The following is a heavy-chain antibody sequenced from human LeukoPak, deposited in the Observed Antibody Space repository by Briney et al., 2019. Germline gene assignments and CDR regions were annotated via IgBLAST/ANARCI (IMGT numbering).Heavy chain of an antibody. J-gene: IGHJ4*02. CDR3: SGAFLAN. CDR1: GLSFTNAW. Sequence: PGGSLRLSCLASGLSFTNAWMSWARQAPGKGLEWVGHIQSKTDGETTHYAETVKGRFIISRDDSKNTVYLQMNSLQTEDTAVYFCSGAFLANWGQGTLVTVSS. V-gene: IGHV3-15*05. CDR2: IQSKTDGETT.